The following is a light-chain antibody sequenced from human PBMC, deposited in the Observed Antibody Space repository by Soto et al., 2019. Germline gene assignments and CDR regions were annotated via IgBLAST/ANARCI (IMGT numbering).Light chain of an antibody. CDR2: SIN. V-gene: IGLV8-61*01. Sequence: QTVVTQEPSFSVSPGGTVTLTCGLSSGSVSTSSYPSWYQQTPGQAPCTLIYSINIRSSGVPDRFSGSILGNKAALTITGAQADDESDYYCVLYVGSGIWVFGGGTKLTVL. J-gene: IGLJ3*02. CDR1: SGSVSTSSY. CDR3: VLYVGSGIWV.